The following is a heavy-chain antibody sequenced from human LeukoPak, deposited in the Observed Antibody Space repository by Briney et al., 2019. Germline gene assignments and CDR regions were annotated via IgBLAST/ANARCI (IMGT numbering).Heavy chain of an antibody. CDR3: ARHSSWYYDFDY. Sequence: SETLSLSCSVSGRYLRNYHWSGIRQPPGKGLEWIGYISYSGNTNYNPSLKSRLTISVDLSTNQFSLKLTSVTGADTAVYYCARHSSWYYDFDYWGQGTLVTVSS. CDR1: GRYLRNYH. CDR2: ISYSGNT. D-gene: IGHD6-13*01. V-gene: IGHV4-59*08. J-gene: IGHJ4*02.